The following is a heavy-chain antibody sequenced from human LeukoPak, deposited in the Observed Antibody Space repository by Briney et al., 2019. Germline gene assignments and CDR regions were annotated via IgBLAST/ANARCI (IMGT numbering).Heavy chain of an antibody. V-gene: IGHV4-59*01. CDR1: GGSISGYY. CDR2: IYYSGST. CDR3: ARLSSGYPDAFDI. Sequence: SETLSLTCTVSGGSISGYYWSWIRQPPGKGLEWIGYIYYSGSTNYNPSLKSRVAISVDTSKNQFSLKLSSVTAADTAVYYCARLSSGYPDAFDIWGQGTMVTVSS. J-gene: IGHJ3*02. D-gene: IGHD3-22*01.